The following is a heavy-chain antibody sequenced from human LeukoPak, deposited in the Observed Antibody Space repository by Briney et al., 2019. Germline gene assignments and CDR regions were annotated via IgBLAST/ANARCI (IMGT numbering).Heavy chain of an antibody. V-gene: IGHV1-2*02. CDR3: ARDRNGDGFAHFDY. D-gene: IGHD5-24*01. CDR2: ITPSDGA. Sequence: ASVKVSCKSSGYTFTAYAIHWVRQAPGQGLEWMGWITPSDGANYAQRFQGRVTLTRDTSMSTVYMDLNRLTSDDTAVYFCARDRNGDGFAHFDYWGQGTLVTVSS. J-gene: IGHJ4*02. CDR1: GYTFTAYA.